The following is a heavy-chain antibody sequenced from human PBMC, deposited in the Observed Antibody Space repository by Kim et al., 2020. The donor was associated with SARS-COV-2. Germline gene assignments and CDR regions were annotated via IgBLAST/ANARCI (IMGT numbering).Heavy chain of an antibody. D-gene: IGHD1-1*01. CDR3: AKAHGAAGTEEGYYFDY. V-gene: IGHV3-9*01. Sequence: VKGRFTISRDNAKNSLYLQMNSLRAEDTALYYWAKAHGAAGTEEGYYFDYWGQGTLVTVSS. J-gene: IGHJ4*02.